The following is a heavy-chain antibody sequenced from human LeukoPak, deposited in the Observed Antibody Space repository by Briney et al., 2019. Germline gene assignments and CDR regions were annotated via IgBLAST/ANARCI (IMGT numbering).Heavy chain of an antibody. V-gene: IGHV4-34*01. J-gene: IGHJ4*02. Sequence: SETLSLTCAVYGGSFSSYYWSWIRQPPGKGLEWIGEINHSGSTNYNPSLKSRVTISVDTSKSQFSLKLSSVTAADTAVYYCARRKRWLVGFDYWGQGTLVTVSS. D-gene: IGHD6-19*01. CDR3: ARRKRWLVGFDY. CDR1: GGSFSSYY. CDR2: INHSGST.